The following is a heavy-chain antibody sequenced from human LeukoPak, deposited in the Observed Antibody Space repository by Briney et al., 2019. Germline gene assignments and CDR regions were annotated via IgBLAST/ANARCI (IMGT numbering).Heavy chain of an antibody. CDR3: ARVSPRIAAAGRGYFDY. Sequence: SETLSLTCTVSGGSISSYYWSWIRQPPGKGLEWIGYIYYSGSTNYNPSLKSRVTISVDTSKNQFSLKLSSVTAADTAVYYCARVSPRIAAAGRGYFDYWGQGTLVTVSS. D-gene: IGHD6-13*01. CDR2: IYYSGST. CDR1: GGSISSYY. V-gene: IGHV4-59*01. J-gene: IGHJ4*02.